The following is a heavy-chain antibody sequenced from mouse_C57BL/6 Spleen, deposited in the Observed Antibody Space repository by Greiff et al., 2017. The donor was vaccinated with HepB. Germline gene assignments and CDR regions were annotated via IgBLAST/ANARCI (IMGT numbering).Heavy chain of an antibody. J-gene: IGHJ4*01. CDR2: ISDGGSYT. CDR3: ARTSYYYAMDY. Sequence: EVNVVESGGGLVKPGGSLKLSCAASGFTFSSYAMSWVRQTPEKRLEWVATISDGGSYTYYPDNVKGRFTISRDNAKNNLYLQMSHLKSEDTAMYYCARTSYYYAMDYWGQGTSVTVSS. V-gene: IGHV5-4*03. CDR1: GFTFSSYA.